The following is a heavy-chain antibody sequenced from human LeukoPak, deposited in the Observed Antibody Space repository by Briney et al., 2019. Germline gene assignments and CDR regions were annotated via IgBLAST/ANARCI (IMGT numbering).Heavy chain of an antibody. CDR3: ARQVGSNWYMDN. CDR2: IYPGDSNT. CDR1: GYSFTSYW. V-gene: IGHV5-51*01. D-gene: IGHD6-13*01. J-gene: IGHJ1*01. Sequence: GEFLKISCKASGYSFTSYWIGWVRQMPGKGLEWMGIIYPGDSNTRYSPPFQGQVTISADKSISTAYLQWSSLKASDTAMYYCARQVGSNWYMDNWGQGTLVTVSS.